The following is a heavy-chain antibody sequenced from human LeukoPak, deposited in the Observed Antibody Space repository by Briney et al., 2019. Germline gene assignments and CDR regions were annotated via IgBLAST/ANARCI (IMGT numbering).Heavy chain of an antibody. CDR1: GYTFTVYY. J-gene: IGHJ3*02. CDR2: INPNTGGT. V-gene: IGHV1-2*02. CDR3: ARDFIVTTRNDVFDI. Sequence: ASVKVSCKASGYTFTVYYIHLVRRAPGQGLELMGWINPNTGGTNYAQNFQGRVTMTRDKSITTAYMELSSLRSDDTAMYYCARDFIVTTRNDVFDIWGQGTKVTVSS. D-gene: IGHD1-26*01.